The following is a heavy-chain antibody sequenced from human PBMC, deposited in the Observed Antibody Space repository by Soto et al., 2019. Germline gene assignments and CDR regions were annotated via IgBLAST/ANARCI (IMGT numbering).Heavy chain of an antibody. CDR3: ARDEPLDCSNGVCYSVLAY. CDR2: ISPTSGGT. D-gene: IGHD2-8*01. CDR1: GYTFTGHY. Sequence: ASVKVSCKASGYTFTGHYIRWVRRAPGQGLEYMGWISPTSGGTDYAQKFQGWVTMTRDTSISTAYMELSGLKSDDTAVYYCARDEPLDCSNGVCYSVLAYWGQGTLVTVSS. V-gene: IGHV1-2*04. J-gene: IGHJ4*02.